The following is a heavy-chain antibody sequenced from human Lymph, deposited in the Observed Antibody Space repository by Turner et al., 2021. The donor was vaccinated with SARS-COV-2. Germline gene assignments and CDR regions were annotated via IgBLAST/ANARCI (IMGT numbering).Heavy chain of an antibody. CDR3: VRDTAVAGTLGAFDI. V-gene: IGHV1-69*01. J-gene: IGHJ3*02. CDR2: IIPMFGTA. D-gene: IGHD6-19*01. CDR1: GGTFSSYA. Sequence: QVQLVQSGAEVKEPGSWVKVSCLAPGGTFSSYAISWVRQAPGQGLEWMGGIIPMFGTANYARKFQGRVTITADESTNTAYMELSNLRCEETAVYDCVRDTAVAGTLGAFDIWGQGTMVTVSS.